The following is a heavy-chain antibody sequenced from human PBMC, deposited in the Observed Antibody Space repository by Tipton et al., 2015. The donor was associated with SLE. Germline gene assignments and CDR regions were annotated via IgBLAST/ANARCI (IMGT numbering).Heavy chain of an antibody. V-gene: IGHV1-2*02. D-gene: IGHD7-27*01. CDR3: ARGHWGPHDACDI. Sequence: QSGAEVKKPGASVKVSCKASGYIFTGYYLHWVRQAPGQGLEWMGWINPNSGDTNDAQKFQGRVSTTRDTSINTVYMELRDLTYDDTAVYFCARGHWGPHDACDIWGQGTTVTVSS. CDR1: GYIFTGYY. CDR2: INPNSGDT. J-gene: IGHJ3*02.